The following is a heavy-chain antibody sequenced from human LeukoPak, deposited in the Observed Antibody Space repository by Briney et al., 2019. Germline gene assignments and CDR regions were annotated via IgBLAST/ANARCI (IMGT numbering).Heavy chain of an antibody. CDR1: GFTFSSYG. D-gene: IGHD2-2*01. Sequence: GGSLRLSCAASGFTFSSYGMHWVRQAPGKGLEWAAFIRYDGSNKYYADSVKGRFTISRDNSKNTLYLQMNSLRAEDTAVYYCAKTPGASYAPRDYWGQGTLVTVSS. CDR2: IRYDGSNK. J-gene: IGHJ4*02. V-gene: IGHV3-30*02. CDR3: AKTPGASYAPRDY.